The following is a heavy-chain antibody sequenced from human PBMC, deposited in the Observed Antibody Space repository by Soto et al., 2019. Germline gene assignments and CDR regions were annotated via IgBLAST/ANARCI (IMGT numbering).Heavy chain of an antibody. CDR1: GFTFSDYY. CDR3: ARALAYNPWIYFDY. V-gene: IGHV3-11*01. D-gene: IGHD1-20*01. CDR2: ISSSGSTI. J-gene: IGHJ4*02. Sequence: GGSLRLSCAASGFTFSDYYMSWIRQAPGKGLEWVSYISSSGSTIYYADSVKGRFTISRDNAKNSLYLQMNSLRAEDTAVYYCARALAYNPWIYFDYWGQGTLVPVSS.